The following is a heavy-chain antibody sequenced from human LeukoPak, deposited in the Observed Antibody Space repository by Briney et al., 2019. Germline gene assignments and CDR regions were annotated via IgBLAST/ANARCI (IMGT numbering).Heavy chain of an antibody. D-gene: IGHD3-22*01. CDR3: GYSSGTYYDY. V-gene: IGHV3-15*01. J-gene: IGHJ4*02. CDR1: GFTFSNAW. CDR2: IKSKTDGETT. Sequence: GGSLRLSCAASGFTFSNAWMSWVRQAPGKGLEWVGRIKSKTDGETTDYVAPVKGRFTISRDDSKNTLSLQMNSLKTEDTAVYYCGYSSGTYYDYWGRGTLVTVSS.